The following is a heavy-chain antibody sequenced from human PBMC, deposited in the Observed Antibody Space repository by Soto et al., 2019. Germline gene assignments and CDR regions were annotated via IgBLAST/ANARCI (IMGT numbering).Heavy chain of an antibody. Sequence: SETLSLTCAVSGGSISSGGYSWSWIRQPPGKGLEWIGYIYHSGSTYYNPSLKSRVTISVDRPKNQFSLKLSSVTAADTAVYYCAREGQQLATKDAFDIWGQGTMVTVSS. CDR1: GGSISSGGYS. CDR2: IYHSGST. J-gene: IGHJ3*02. D-gene: IGHD6-13*01. CDR3: AREGQQLATKDAFDI. V-gene: IGHV4-30-2*01.